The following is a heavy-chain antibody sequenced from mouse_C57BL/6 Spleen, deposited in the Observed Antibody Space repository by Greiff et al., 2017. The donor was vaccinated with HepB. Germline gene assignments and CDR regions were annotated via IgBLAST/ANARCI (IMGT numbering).Heavy chain of an antibody. V-gene: IGHV5-12*01. Sequence: EVKLMESGGGLVQPGGSLKLSCAASGFTFSDYYMYWVRQTPEKRLEWVAYISNGGGSTYYPDTVKGRFTISRDNAKNTLYLQMSRLKSEDTAMYYCARQRGYYDWYFDVWGTGTTVTVSS. CDR3: ARQRGYYDWYFDV. CDR2: ISNGGGST. D-gene: IGHD2-3*01. J-gene: IGHJ1*03. CDR1: GFTFSDYY.